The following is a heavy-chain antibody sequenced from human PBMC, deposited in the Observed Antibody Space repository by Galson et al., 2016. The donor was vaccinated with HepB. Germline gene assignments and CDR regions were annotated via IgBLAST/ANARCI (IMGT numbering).Heavy chain of an antibody. CDR1: GFIFRNYS. J-gene: IGHJ4*02. Sequence: SLRLSCAASGFIFRNYSMHWVRQAPGKGLEWVAVIWHDGSEKYYGDSVRGRFTISRDNSKNKLFLQMNSLRVEDTAVYYCVPEDKAAAGTGGFWGQGTLVTVSS. CDR2: IWHDGSEK. V-gene: IGHV3-33*01. CDR3: VPEDKAAAGTGGF. D-gene: IGHD6-25*01.